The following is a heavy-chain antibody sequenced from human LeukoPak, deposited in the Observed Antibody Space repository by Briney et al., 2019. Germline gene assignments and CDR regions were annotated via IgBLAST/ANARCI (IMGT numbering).Heavy chain of an antibody. CDR3: ASYYASGVSSYNYFGMDV. D-gene: IGHD3-10*01. CDR2: KSHNRDN. CDR1: GHSISTGYY. Sequence: SETLSLTCAVSGHSISTGYYWGWIRQPPGKGLEWNGSKSHNRDNYYNPSLKSRVTISMDTSKNQISLRLTSVTAADTAVYYCASYYASGVSSYNYFGMDVWGKGTTVTVSS. J-gene: IGHJ6*04. V-gene: IGHV4-38-2*01.